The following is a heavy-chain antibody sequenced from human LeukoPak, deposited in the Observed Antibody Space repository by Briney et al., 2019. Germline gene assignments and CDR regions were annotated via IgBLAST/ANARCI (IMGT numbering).Heavy chain of an antibody. V-gene: IGHV3-30*01. CDR1: GFTFSSYA. D-gene: IGHD1-26*01. CDR3: ARDSGKIRVGATMMFDY. Sequence: GGSLRLSCAASGFTFSSYAMHWVRQAPGKGLEWVAVISYDGSNKYYADSVKGRFTISRDNSKNTLYLQMNSLRAEDTAVYYCARDSGKIRVGATMMFDYWGQGTLVTVSS. J-gene: IGHJ4*02. CDR2: ISYDGSNK.